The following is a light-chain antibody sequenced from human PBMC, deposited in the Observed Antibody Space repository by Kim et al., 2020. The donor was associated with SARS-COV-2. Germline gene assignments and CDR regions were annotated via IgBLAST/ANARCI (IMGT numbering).Light chain of an antibody. CDR3: SSYTSSSTWV. CDR2: DVS. V-gene: IGLV2-14*04. Sequence: GQSITISCTGTSSDFGGYNYVSWYQQHPGKAPKLMIYDVSKRPSGVSNRFSGSKSGNTASLTISGLQAEDEADYYCSSYTSSSTWVFGGGTKLTVL. J-gene: IGLJ3*02. CDR1: SSDFGGYNY.